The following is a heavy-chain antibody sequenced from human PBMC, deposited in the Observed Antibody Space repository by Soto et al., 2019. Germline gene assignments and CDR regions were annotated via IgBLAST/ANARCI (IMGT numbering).Heavy chain of an antibody. CDR3: ARPYYYEAGNDAFDI. CDR2: ISSSSRYT. CDR1: GFTFSDYY. V-gene: IGHV3-11*06. Sequence: QVQLVESGGGLVKPGGSLRLSCAASGFTFSDYYMSWLRQAPGKGLEWVSYISSSSRYTNYADSVKGRFTISIDNAKNALYLHMNSLRAEDTAVYYCARPYYYEAGNDAFDIWGQGTMVTVSS. D-gene: IGHD3-22*01. J-gene: IGHJ3*02.